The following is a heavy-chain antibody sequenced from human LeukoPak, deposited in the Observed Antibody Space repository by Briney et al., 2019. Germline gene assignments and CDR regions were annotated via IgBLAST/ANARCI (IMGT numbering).Heavy chain of an antibody. CDR2: IYYSGST. Sequence: SDTLSLLCTLSGRSLSSYYWRCLRQPPGKGLEWIGYIYYSGSTNHNPSLKSRVTISVDTSKNQFSLKLSSVTAADTAVDYCARAGTPDYYYYMDVWGKGTTVTVSS. CDR1: GRSLSSYY. V-gene: IGHV4-59*07. J-gene: IGHJ6*03. D-gene: IGHD1-14*01. CDR3: ARAGTPDYYYYMDV.